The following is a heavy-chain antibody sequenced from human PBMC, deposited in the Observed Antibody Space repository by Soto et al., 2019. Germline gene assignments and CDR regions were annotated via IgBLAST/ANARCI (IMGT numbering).Heavy chain of an antibody. CDR3: ARDLDVVAVAPRDDY. J-gene: IGHJ4*02. D-gene: IGHD6-19*01. CDR1: GYTFTSYG. CDR2: ISAYNGNT. Sequence: GASVKVSCKASGYTFTSYGISWVRQAPGQGLEWMGWISAYNGNTNYAQKLQGRVTMTTDTSTSTAYMELRSLRSDDTAVYYCARDLDVVAVAPRDDYWGQGTLVTVSS. V-gene: IGHV1-18*01.